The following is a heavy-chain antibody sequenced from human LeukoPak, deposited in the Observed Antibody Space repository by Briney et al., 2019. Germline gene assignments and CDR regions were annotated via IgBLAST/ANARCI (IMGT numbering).Heavy chain of an antibody. J-gene: IGHJ4*02. CDR1: GFIFSNYA. D-gene: IGHD3-10*01. CDR3: AKPAYYSDSGSFPAQYYFDY. V-gene: IGHV3-23*01. CDR2: ISGSGGST. Sequence: PGGSLRLSCAASGFIFSNYAMNWVRQAPGKGLEWVSAISGSGGSTYYADSVKGRFTISRDNSKNTLSLQMSSLRADDTALYYCAKPAYYSDSGSFPAQYYFDYWGQGTLVTVSS.